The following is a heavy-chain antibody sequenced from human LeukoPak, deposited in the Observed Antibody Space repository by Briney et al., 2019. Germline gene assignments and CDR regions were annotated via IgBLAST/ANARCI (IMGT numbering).Heavy chain of an antibody. V-gene: IGHV3-48*03. CDR3: ARSGKMATITWGVLDY. CDR1: GFTFSSYE. D-gene: IGHD5-24*01. Sequence: PGGSLRLPCAASGFTFSSYEMNWVRQAPGKGLEWVSYISSSGSTIYYADSVKGRFTISRDNAKNSLYLQMNSLRAEDTAVYYCARSGKMATITWGVLDYWGQGTLVTVSS. CDR2: ISSSGSTI. J-gene: IGHJ4*02.